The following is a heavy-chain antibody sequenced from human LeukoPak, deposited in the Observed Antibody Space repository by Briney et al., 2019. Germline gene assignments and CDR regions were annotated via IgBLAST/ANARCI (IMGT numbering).Heavy chain of an antibody. Sequence: GGSLRLSCAASGFIFSNYGMHWVRQAPGKVLEWVAFIRYDGSNKYYADSVKGRFTISRDNSKNTLYLQMNSLRAEDTAVYYCAKFQQDGYSYFDYWGQGTLVTVSS. CDR2: IRYDGSNK. V-gene: IGHV3-30*02. J-gene: IGHJ4*02. D-gene: IGHD5-24*01. CDR1: GFIFSNYG. CDR3: AKFQQDGYSYFDY.